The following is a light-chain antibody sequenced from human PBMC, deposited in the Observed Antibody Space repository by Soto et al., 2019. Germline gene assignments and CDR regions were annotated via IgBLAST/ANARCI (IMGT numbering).Light chain of an antibody. V-gene: IGLV1-44*01. J-gene: IGLJ3*02. CDR1: SSNIGATYD. Sequence: QAVVTQPPSVSGAPGQRVTISCAGSSSNIGATYDVHWYQQLPGTAPKLLIYNNNQRPSGVPDRFSGSKSGTSASLAISGLQSEDEADYYCAAWDDSLNGWVFGGGTKLTVL. CDR2: NNN. CDR3: AAWDDSLNGWV.